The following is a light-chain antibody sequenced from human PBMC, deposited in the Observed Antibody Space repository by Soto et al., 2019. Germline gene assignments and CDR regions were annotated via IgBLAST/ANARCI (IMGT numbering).Light chain of an antibody. CDR3: QQSYSTPPT. Sequence: DIQMTQSPSSLSASVGDRVTITCRASQSISSYLNWYQLKPGKAPNLLIYAASSFQGGVPSRFSGSGSGTDFTLTISSLQPEDFATYYCQQSYSTPPTFGQGTNLEIK. J-gene: IGKJ2*01. CDR1: QSISSY. V-gene: IGKV1-39*01. CDR2: AAS.